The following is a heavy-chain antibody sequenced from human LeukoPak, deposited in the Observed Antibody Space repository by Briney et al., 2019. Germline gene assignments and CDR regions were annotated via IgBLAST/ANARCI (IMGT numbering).Heavy chain of an antibody. CDR1: DFTVSSNY. J-gene: IGHJ6*03. V-gene: IGHV3-53*01. CDR2: IYTGGTP. Sequence: PGGSLRLSCAASDFTVSSNYMAWVRRAPGKGLEWVSVIYTGGTPYYADSVRGRFIISRDISKNMVYLQINSLRVEDTAVYYCTRAVRTPRYFYYYTDVWGKGTTVIVSS. CDR3: TRAVRTPRYFYYYTDV. D-gene: IGHD2-15*01.